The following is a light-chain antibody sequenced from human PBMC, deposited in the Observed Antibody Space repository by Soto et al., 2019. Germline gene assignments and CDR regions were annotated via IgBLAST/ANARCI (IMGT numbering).Light chain of an antibody. CDR2: EVS. CDR3: SSYTSSSTYV. V-gene: IGLV2-14*01. J-gene: IGLJ1*01. Sequence: QSSLTHPASVSGSPGQSITISCTGTSSDVGGYNYVSWYQQHPDKAPKLMIYEVSNRPSGVSNRFSGSKSGNTASLTISGLQAEDEADYYCSSYTSSSTYVFGTGTKVTVL. CDR1: SSDVGGYNY.